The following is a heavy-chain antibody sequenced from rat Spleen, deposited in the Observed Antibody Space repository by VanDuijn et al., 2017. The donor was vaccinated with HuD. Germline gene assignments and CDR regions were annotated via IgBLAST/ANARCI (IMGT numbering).Heavy chain of an antibody. Sequence: EVQLVESGGGLVQPGRSMKLSCAASGFTFSNYDMAWVRQAPTKGLEWVASISYDGSSTYYRDSVKGRFTISRDNAKSTLYLQMNNLRSEDTATYYCARETYFRHWGQGVMVTVSS. V-gene: IGHV5-22*01. J-gene: IGHJ2*01. CDR3: ARETYFRH. CDR1: GFTFSNYD. CDR2: ISYDGSST. D-gene: IGHD4-6*01.